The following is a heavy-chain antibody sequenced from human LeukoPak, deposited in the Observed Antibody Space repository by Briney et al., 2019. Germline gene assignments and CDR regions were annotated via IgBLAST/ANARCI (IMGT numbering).Heavy chain of an antibody. CDR2: IYISGST. CDR1: GGSISSYY. V-gene: IGHV4-4*07. D-gene: IGHD3-22*01. Sequence: SETLSLTCTVSGGSISSYYWSWVRQPAGKGLEWIGRIYISGSTKYNPSLKRRVTMSVDTSKTQFSLNLSSVTAADTAVYYCARDKYYYDSSGSIRFDYWGQGTLVTVSS. CDR3: ARDKYYYDSSGSIRFDY. J-gene: IGHJ4*02.